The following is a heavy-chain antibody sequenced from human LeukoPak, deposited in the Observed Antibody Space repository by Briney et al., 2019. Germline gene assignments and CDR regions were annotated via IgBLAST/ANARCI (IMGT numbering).Heavy chain of an antibody. V-gene: IGHV4-31*03. J-gene: IGHJ4*02. D-gene: IGHD4-23*01. CDR2: IYYSGST. CDR3: ARARATVVELDC. CDR1: GGSIGSAGYY. Sequence: PSETLSLTCSVSGGSIGSAGYYGCGIRQPPGKGLGWIGDIYYSGSTYYNPSLKSRLTISVDTSKSQFSPKLRSVTGAHTHAYYCARARATVVELDCWGQGTLVTVSS.